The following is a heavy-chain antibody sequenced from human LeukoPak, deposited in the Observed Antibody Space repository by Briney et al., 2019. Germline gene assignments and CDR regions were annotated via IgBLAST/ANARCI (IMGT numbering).Heavy chain of an antibody. CDR2: IWYDGSNK. CDR3: AREDSSGYFDY. CDR1: GFTFSSYG. J-gene: IGHJ4*02. Sequence: PGGSLRLSCAASGFTFSSYGMHWVSQAPGKGLEWVAVIWYDGSNKYYADSVKGRFTISRDNSKNTLYLQMNSLRAEDTAVYYCAREDSSGYFDYWGQGTLVTVSS. V-gene: IGHV3-33*01. D-gene: IGHD3-22*01.